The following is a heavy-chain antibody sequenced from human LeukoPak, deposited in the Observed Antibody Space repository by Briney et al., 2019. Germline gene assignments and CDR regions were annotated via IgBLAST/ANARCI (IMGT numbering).Heavy chain of an antibody. Sequence: ASVKVSCKASGGTFSSYAISWVRQAPGQGLEWMGGIIPIFGTANCAQKYQGRVTITADESTSTAYMVLSSLRSEDTAVYYCARAWDFDIVVVPWFDPWGQGTLVTVSS. J-gene: IGHJ5*02. V-gene: IGHV1-69*13. CDR3: ARAWDFDIVVVPWFDP. CDR2: IIPIFGTA. D-gene: IGHD2-2*01. CDR1: GGTFSSYA.